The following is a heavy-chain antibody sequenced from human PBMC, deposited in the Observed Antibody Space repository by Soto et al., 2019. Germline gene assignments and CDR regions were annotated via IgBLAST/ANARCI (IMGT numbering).Heavy chain of an antibody. Sequence: QVQLVESGGGVVQPGRSLRLSCAASGFTFSSYGMHWVRQAPGKGLEWVAVISYDGSDKYYADSVKGRFTISRDNSKNTLDLQMNSLRAEDTAVYYCAKDMRMATIGHAFDIWGQGTMVTVSS. J-gene: IGHJ3*02. CDR1: GFTFSSYG. D-gene: IGHD5-12*01. CDR3: AKDMRMATIGHAFDI. CDR2: ISYDGSDK. V-gene: IGHV3-30*18.